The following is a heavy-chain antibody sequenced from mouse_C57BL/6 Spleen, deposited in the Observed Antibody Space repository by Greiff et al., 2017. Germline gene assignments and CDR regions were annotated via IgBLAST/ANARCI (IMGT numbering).Heavy chain of an antibody. V-gene: IGHV1-82*01. CDR2: IYPGDGDT. CDR3: EREYYDSSPYYAMDY. D-gene: IGHD1-1*01. CDR1: GYAFSSSW. Sequence: LPASGPGRGGPVGSGKRACRVSGYAFSSSWLNWVKQRPGKGLEWIGRIYPGDGDTNNNGKFKGKATLTADKSSSTAYMQLSSLTSEDSAVYFCEREYYDSSPYYAMDYWGQETSVTVSS. J-gene: IGHJ4*01.